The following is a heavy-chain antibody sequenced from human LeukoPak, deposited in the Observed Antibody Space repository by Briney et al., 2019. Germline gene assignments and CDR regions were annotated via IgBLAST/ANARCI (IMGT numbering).Heavy chain of an antibody. D-gene: IGHD2/OR15-2a*01. Sequence: GGSLRLSCAASGFTFSSYWLSWVRQAPGRGLECVANIKQDGSEKYYVDSVKGRFTISRDNAKNSLYLQMNSLRAEDTAVYYCAKDRSTTVSNTLGYFDYWGQGTLVTVSS. CDR1: GFTFSSYW. CDR2: IKQDGSEK. V-gene: IGHV3-7*03. CDR3: AKDRSTTVSNTLGYFDY. J-gene: IGHJ4*02.